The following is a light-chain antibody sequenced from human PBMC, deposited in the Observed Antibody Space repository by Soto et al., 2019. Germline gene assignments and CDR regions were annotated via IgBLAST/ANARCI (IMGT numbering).Light chain of an antibody. CDR2: EVI. V-gene: IGLV2-14*01. Sequence: QSALAQPASVSGAPGQSITISCTATNSDVNYVSWHQQHPGKAPKLMIYEVINRSSGVSARFSGSKSGNTASLTISGLQAEDEADYYCSSSTSSNTFVFGTGTKVNV. CDR3: SSSTSSNTFV. CDR1: NSDVNY. J-gene: IGLJ1*01.